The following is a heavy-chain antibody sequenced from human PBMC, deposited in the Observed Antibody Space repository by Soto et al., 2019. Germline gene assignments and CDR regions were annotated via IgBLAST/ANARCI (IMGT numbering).Heavy chain of an antibody. CDR2: IANTGST. CDR3: ARDDRDDSIGNFGY. Sequence: SETLSLTCTFFGGFPNYYYWTWIRQPPGKGREWIGNIANTGSTNYNPSLKSRVTISVDTPNNQSSLRLSSVTAADTAVYYCARDDRDDSIGNFGYWGQGTLVTVSS. CDR1: GGFPNYYY. V-gene: IGHV4-59*12. J-gene: IGHJ4*02. D-gene: IGHD1-7*01.